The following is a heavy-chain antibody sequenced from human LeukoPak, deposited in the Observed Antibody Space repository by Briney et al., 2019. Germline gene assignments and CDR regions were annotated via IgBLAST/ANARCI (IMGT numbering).Heavy chain of an antibody. V-gene: IGHV4-4*07. CDR2: IYTSGST. J-gene: IGHJ6*03. Sequence: SETLSLTCTVSGGSISSYYWSWIRQPAGKGLEWIGRIYTSGSTNYNPSLKSRVTMSVDTSKNQFSLKLSSVTAADTAVYYCARDLAGSSWYDYYYYMDVWGKGTTVTVSS. CDR3: ARDLAGSSWYDYYYYMDV. CDR1: GGSISSYY. D-gene: IGHD6-13*01.